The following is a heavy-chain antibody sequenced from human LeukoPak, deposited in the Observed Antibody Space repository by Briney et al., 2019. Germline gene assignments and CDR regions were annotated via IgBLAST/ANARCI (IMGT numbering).Heavy chain of an antibody. CDR3: ATSKLEWLFNFYY. D-gene: IGHD3-3*01. CDR1: GFTFSSYW. J-gene: IGHJ4*02. Sequence: PGGSLRLSCAASGFTFSSYWMSWVRQAPGKGLEWVANIRQDGNEKYYVDSVEGRFIISRDNAKNSLYLQINSLRAEDTAVYFCATSKLEWLFNFYYWGQGTLVTVSS. V-gene: IGHV3-7*03. CDR2: IRQDGNEK.